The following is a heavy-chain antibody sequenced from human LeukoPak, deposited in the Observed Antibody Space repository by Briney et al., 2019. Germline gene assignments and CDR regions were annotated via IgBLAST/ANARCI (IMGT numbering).Heavy chain of an antibody. D-gene: IGHD1-1*01. V-gene: IGHV4-31*03. CDR1: GGSIGYDTYY. CDR3: AKANWVSNADAVW. CDR2: IYFTGGATATT. Sequence: PSETLSLTCTVSGGSIGYDTYYWSWIRQRPGKGLEWIGYIYFTGGATATTHYNPSLKSRLTISVDTSKSQFSLKLNSVTAEDTAIYYCAKANWVSNADAVWWGQGTVVTVSS. J-gene: IGHJ4*02.